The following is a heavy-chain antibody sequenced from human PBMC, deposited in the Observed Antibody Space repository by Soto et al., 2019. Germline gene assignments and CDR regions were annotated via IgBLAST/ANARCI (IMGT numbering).Heavy chain of an antibody. V-gene: IGHV5-51*01. CDR3: AKHEGYCSTTTCSNFDY. J-gene: IGHJ4*02. CDR2: IYPGDSDS. Sequence: GECLKMYCKGSGFTFNSYWIAWVRQMPGKGLEWMGIIYPGDSDSSYSPSFQGQVTISADKSINTAYLHWSSLKASDTAIYYCAKHEGYCSTTTCSNFDYWGQGTLVTASS. D-gene: IGHD2-2*01. CDR1: GFTFNSYW.